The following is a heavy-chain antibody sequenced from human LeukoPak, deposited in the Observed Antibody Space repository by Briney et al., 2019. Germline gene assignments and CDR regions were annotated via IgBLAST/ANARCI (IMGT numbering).Heavy chain of an antibody. CDR3: TKDLTGAEDY. CDR2: INTDGSST. CDR1: GFTFSSYW. D-gene: IGHD7-27*01. Sequence: GGSLRLSCAASGFTFSSYWMQWVRQGPGKGLVWVSRINTDGSSTNYADSVKGRFTISRDNAKNTLYLQMNSLRDEDTAVYYCTKDLTGAEDYWGQGTLVTVSS. V-gene: IGHV3-74*01. J-gene: IGHJ4*02.